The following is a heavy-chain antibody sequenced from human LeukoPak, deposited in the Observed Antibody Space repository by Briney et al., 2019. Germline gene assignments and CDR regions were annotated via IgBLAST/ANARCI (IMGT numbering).Heavy chain of an antibody. Sequence: GGSLRLSCAASGFTFSSYSMNWVRQAPGKGLEWVSSISSSSSYIYYADSVKGRFTISRDNAKNSLYLQMSSLRAEDTAVYYCARDKELNYDSSGYYGYDAFDIWGQGTMVTVSS. CDR3: ARDKELNYDSSGYYGYDAFDI. CDR1: GFTFSSYS. CDR2: ISSSSSYI. V-gene: IGHV3-21*01. D-gene: IGHD3-22*01. J-gene: IGHJ3*02.